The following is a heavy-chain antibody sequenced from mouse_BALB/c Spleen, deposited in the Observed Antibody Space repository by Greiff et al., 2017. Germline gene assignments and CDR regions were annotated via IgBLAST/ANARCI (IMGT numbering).Heavy chain of an antibody. J-gene: IGHJ2*01. D-gene: IGHD2-3*01. Sequence: VKLMESGPQLVRPGASVKISCKASGYSFTSYWMHWVKQRPGQGLEWIGMIDPSDSETRLNQKFKDKATLTVDKSSSTAYMQLSSPTSEDSAVYYCARLDDGYRFDYWGQGTTLTVSS. CDR1: GYSFTSYW. V-gene: IGHV1S126*01. CDR2: IDPSDSET. CDR3: ARLDDGYRFDY.